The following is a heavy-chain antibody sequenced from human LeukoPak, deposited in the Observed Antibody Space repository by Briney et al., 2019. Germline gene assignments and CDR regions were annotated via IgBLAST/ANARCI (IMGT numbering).Heavy chain of an antibody. J-gene: IGHJ4*02. CDR1: GFTLSTNA. V-gene: IGHV3-23*01. Sequence: GGSLRLSCLTSGFTLSTNAMSWVRQAPGKGLEWISGISGSGASTYHADSVKGRFTISRDNSKNTLYLQMNSLRAEDTAVYYCARDLVGATRGENWGQGTLVTVSS. D-gene: IGHD1-26*01. CDR3: ARDLVGATRGEN. CDR2: ISGSGAST.